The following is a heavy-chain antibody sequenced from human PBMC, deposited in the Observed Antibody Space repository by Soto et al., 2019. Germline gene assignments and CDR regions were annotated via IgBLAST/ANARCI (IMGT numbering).Heavy chain of an antibody. Sequence: QVQLVESGGGVIQPGKSLRLSCSASGFAFSTYGMHWVRQAPGKGLEWVAVIWADGSRQFYGDSVKGRFTISRDNSKNTLYLQMNSLRVDDTAVYYCLGGTGYWGLSDYWGQGTLVTVSS. V-gene: IGHV3-33*08. D-gene: IGHD3-9*01. CDR1: GFAFSTYG. CDR3: LGGTGYWGLSDY. CDR2: IWADGSRQ. J-gene: IGHJ4*02.